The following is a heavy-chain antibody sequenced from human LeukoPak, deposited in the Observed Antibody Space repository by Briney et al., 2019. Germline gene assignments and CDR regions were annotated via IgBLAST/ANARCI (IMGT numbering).Heavy chain of an antibody. D-gene: IGHD6-19*01. J-gene: IGHJ4*02. CDR1: GFTFSSYG. V-gene: IGHV3-30*18. CDR3: AKSPRSGWAIDY. CDR2: ISYDGSNK. Sequence: GRSLRLSCAASGFTFSSYGMHWVRQAPGKGLEWVAVISYDGSNKYYADSVKGRFTISRDNSKNTLYLQMNSLRAEDTAVYYCAKSPRSGWAIDYWGQGTLVTVSS.